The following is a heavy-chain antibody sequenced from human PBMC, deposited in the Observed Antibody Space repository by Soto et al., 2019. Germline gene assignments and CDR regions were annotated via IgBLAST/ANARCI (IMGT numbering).Heavy chain of an antibody. J-gene: IGHJ4*02. V-gene: IGHV1-8*01. CDR3: ARVFSPAVRGGYDY. D-gene: IGHD3-10*01. CDR2: MNPNNTNT. CDR1: GYTFTSYD. Sequence: QVQLVQSGAEVKKPGASVKVSCQASGYTFTSYDINWVRQATGQGLEWMGWMNPNNTNTGYAQKFQGRLTMTRNTAMGTAYMELSSLTSEDTSVYYCARVFSPAVRGGYDYWGQGTLVTVSS.